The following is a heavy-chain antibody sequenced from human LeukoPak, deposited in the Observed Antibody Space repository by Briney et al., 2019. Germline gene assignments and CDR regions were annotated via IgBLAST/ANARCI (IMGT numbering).Heavy chain of an antibody. J-gene: IGHJ4*02. D-gene: IGHD1-26*01. Sequence: GGSLRLSCAASGFTFDDYAMHWVRQAPGKGLEWVSGISWNSGSIGYADSVKGRFTISRDNAKNSLYLQMNSLRAEDTALYYCAKDMHIEGATDAFDYWGQGTLVTVSS. CDR2: ISWNSGSI. CDR3: AKDMHIEGATDAFDY. CDR1: GFTFDDYA. V-gene: IGHV3-9*01.